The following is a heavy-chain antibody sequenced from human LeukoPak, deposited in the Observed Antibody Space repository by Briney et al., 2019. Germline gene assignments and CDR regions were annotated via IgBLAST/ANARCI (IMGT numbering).Heavy chain of an antibody. CDR1: GCSISGYY. V-gene: IGHV4-59*01. CDR3: ARGRVAGAN. Sequence: PSETLSLTCTVSGCSISGYYWSWIRQPPGKGLEWIGCIYYTGSTNYNPFLKSRITISVDTSKNQFSLKLSSVTAADTAVYYCARGRVAGANWGQGTLLTVSS. D-gene: IGHD6-19*01. J-gene: IGHJ4*02. CDR2: IYYTGST.